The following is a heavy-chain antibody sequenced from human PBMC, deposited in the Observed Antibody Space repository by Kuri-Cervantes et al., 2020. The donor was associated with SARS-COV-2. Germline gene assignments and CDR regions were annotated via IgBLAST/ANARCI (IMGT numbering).Heavy chain of an antibody. V-gene: IGHV4-59*11. D-gene: IGHD5-18*01. J-gene: IGHJ4*02. Sequence: GSLRLSCTVSGGSISSHYWSWIRQPPGKGLEWIGYIYYSGSTNYNPSHKSRVTISVDTSKNQFSLKLSSVTAADTAVYFCARDYSNYLDYWGQGTLVTVSS. CDR2: IYYSGST. CDR3: ARDYSNYLDY. CDR1: GGSISSHY.